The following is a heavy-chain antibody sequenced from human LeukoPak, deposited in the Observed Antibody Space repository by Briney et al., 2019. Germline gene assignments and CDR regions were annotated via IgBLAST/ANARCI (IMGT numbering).Heavy chain of an antibody. D-gene: IGHD2/OR15-2a*01. CDR2: INPSGGST. Sequence: GASVKVSCKASGYTFTSYYMHWVRQAPGQGREWMGIINPSGGSTSYAQKFQGRVTMTRDMSTSTVYMELSSLRSEDTAVYYCARAREFCSSISCYAGGFDYWGQGTLVTVSS. J-gene: IGHJ4*02. V-gene: IGHV1-46*01. CDR3: ARAREFCSSISCYAGGFDY. CDR1: GYTFTSYY.